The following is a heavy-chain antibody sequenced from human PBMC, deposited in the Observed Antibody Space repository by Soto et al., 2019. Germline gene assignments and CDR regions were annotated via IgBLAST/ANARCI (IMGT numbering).Heavy chain of an antibody. D-gene: IGHD1-1*01. V-gene: IGHV3-30-3*01. CDR3: ARDPRETTYYLDY. Sequence: VGSLRLSCAASGFTFHSFTMHWVRQTPGKGLEWVALISYDGSNEYYADSVKGRLTISRDNSKSTLYLQMNSLRTDDTALYYCARDPRETTYYLDYWGQGTLVTVSS. CDR2: ISYDGSNE. J-gene: IGHJ4*02. CDR1: GFTFHSFT.